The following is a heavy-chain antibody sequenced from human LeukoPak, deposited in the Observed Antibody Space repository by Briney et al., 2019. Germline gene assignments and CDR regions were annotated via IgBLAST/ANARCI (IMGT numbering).Heavy chain of an antibody. V-gene: IGHV3-23*01. Sequence: PGGSLGLSCAAPGFTFSSYAMSWVRQAPGKGLEWVSAISGSGGSTYYADSVKGRFTISRDNSKNTLYLQMNSLRAEDTAVYYCAKENRNDVTSFDYWGQGTLVTVSS. D-gene: IGHD1-1*01. J-gene: IGHJ4*02. CDR2: ISGSGGST. CDR1: GFTFSSYA. CDR3: AKENRNDVTSFDY.